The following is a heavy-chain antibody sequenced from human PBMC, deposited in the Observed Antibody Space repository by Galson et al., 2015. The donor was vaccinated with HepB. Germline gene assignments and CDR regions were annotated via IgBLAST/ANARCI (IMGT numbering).Heavy chain of an antibody. J-gene: IGHJ3*02. D-gene: IGHD6-13*01. Sequence: CAISGDSVSSTSAAWNWIRQSPSRGLEWLGRTYYRSKWYNEYALSVKSRITINPDTSKNQFSLQLNSVTPEDTAVYYCASGHGGSWYLGGDAFDIWGPGTLVTVSS. CDR2: TYYRSKWYN. CDR3: ASGHGGSWYLGGDAFDI. V-gene: IGHV6-1*01. CDR1: GDSVSSTSAA.